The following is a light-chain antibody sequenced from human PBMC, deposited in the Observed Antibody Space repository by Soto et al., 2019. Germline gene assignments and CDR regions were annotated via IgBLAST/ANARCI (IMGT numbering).Light chain of an antibody. CDR1: SSNIGAGYP. Sequence: QSALTQPPSVSGAPGQRVTISCTGSSSNIGAGYPVHWYQQLPGTAPKLLVAGNRPSGVPDRFSVSKSGASASLAITGLQAEDEADYYCCSYAGSYTLVFGGGTKVTVL. CDR2: G. CDR3: CSYAGSYTLV. V-gene: IGLV1-40*01. J-gene: IGLJ2*01.